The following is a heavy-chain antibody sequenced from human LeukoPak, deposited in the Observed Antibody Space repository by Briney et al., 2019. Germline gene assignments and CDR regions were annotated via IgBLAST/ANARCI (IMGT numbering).Heavy chain of an antibody. D-gene: IGHD1-26*01. CDR1: GFTFSSYA. Sequence: QPGGPLRLSCAASGFTFSSYAMSWVRPAPGKGLEWVSVISGNGDGTSYADSVKGRFAISRDNSKNTLHLQMNSLRAEDTAVYYCARDSGTYGEGNFRYWGQGTLVTVSS. J-gene: IGHJ4*02. CDR2: ISGNGDGT. V-gene: IGHV3-23*01. CDR3: ARDSGTYGEGNFRY.